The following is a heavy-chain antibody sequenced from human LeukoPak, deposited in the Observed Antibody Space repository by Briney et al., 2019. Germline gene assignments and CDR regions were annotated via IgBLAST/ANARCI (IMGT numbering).Heavy chain of an antibody. Sequence: ASVKVSCKASGYTFTSYDINWVRQATGQGLEWMGWMNPNSGNTGYAQKFQGRVTMTRNTSISTAYLQWSSLKASDTAMYYCATTIYHYDDIGYYYWGQGTPVTVSS. V-gene: IGHV1-8*01. D-gene: IGHD3-22*01. CDR1: GYTFTSYD. J-gene: IGHJ4*02. CDR2: MNPNSGNT. CDR3: ATTIYHYDDIGYYY.